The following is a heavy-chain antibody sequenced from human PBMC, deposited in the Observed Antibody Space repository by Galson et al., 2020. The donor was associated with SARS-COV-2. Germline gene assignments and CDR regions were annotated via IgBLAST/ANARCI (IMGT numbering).Heavy chain of an antibody. D-gene: IGHD3-22*01. CDR3: ARDADSSGYYGLGI. CDR1: GYTFTSYG. CDR2: ISAYNGNT. J-gene: IGHJ3*02. V-gene: IGHV1-18*01. Sequence: ASVKVSCKASGYTFTSYGISWVRQAPGQGLEWMGWISAYNGNTNYAQKLQGRVTMTTDTSTSTAYMELRSLRSDDTAVYYCARDADSSGYYGLGIWGQGTMVTVSS.